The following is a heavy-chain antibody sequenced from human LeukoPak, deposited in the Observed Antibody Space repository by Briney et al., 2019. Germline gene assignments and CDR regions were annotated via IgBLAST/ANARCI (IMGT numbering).Heavy chain of an antibody. CDR3: ARGGVPGYYYDSSGYYYHYFDY. Sequence: GASVKVSCKASGGTFSSYAISWVRQAPGQGLEWMGGIIPIFGTANYAQKFQGRVTITADESTSTAYMELSSLRSEDTAVYYCARGGVPGYYYDSSGYYYHYFDYWGQGILVTVSS. CDR1: GGTFSSYA. CDR2: IIPIFGTA. D-gene: IGHD3-22*01. V-gene: IGHV1-69*13. J-gene: IGHJ4*02.